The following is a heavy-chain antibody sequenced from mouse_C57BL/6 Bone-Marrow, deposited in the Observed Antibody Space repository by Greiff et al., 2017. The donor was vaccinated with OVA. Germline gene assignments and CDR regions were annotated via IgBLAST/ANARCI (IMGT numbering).Heavy chain of an antibody. CDR3: AREAGRSFDV. CDR2: ISYDGSN. CDR1: GYSITSGYY. J-gene: IGHJ1*03. Sequence: ESGPGLVKPSQSLSLTCSVTGYSITSGYYWNWIRQFPGNKLEWMGYISYDGSNNYNPSLKNRISITRDTSKNQFFLKLNSVTTEDTATYYCAREAGRSFDVWGTGTTVTVSS. V-gene: IGHV3-6*01. D-gene: IGHD4-1*01.